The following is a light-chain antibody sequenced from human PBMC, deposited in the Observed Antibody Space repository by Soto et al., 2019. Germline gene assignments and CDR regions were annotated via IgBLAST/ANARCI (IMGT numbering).Light chain of an antibody. CDR3: SSYTSSSALV. V-gene: IGLV2-14*01. J-gene: IGLJ1*01. CDR2: EVS. CDR1: SSDVGCYNY. Sequence: QSVLTQPASVSASPGQSITISCTGTSSDVGCYNYVSWYQQHPGKAPKLMIYEVSNRPSGVSNRFSGSKSGNTASLTISGLQAEDEADYYCSSYTSSSALVFGTGTKLTVL.